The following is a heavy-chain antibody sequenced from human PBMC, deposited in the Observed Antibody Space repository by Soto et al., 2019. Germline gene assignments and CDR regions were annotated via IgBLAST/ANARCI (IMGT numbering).Heavy chain of an antibody. D-gene: IGHD1-26*01. CDR3: ARRFCSTDTCDSWFDP. Sequence: ESLEVSCAGCGYTFTTFWIIWVRHMPGKGLEWMGRIDPRDSQTNDRPSFQGHVTISVAQSISTDYLQWDRMKASDTAMYYCARRFCSTDTCDSWFDPWGQGTLVTV. V-gene: IGHV5-10-1*01. CDR1: GYTFTTFW. J-gene: IGHJ5*02. CDR2: IDPRDSQT.